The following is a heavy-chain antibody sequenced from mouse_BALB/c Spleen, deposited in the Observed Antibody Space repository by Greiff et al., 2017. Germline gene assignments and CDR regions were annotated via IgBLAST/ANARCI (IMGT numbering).Heavy chain of an antibody. CDR2: IYPGDGDT. Sequence: VHLVESGPELVKPGASVKISCKASGYAFSSSWMNWVKQRPGQGLEWIGRIYPGDGDTNYNGKFKGKATLTADKSSSTAYMQLSSLTSVDSAVYFCAREVYDYDDGAWFAYWGQGTLVTVSA. CDR1: GYAFSSSW. V-gene: IGHV1-82*01. J-gene: IGHJ3*01. CDR3: AREVYDYDDGAWFAY. D-gene: IGHD2-4*01.